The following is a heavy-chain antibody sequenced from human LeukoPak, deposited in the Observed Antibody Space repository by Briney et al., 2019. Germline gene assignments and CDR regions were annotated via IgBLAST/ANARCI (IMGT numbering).Heavy chain of an antibody. Sequence: SETLSLTCTVSGGSISSYYWSWIRQPPGKGLEWIGYIYYSGSTNYNPSLKSRVTISVDTSKNQFSLKLSSVTAADTAVYYCARESAVAGITALDYWGQGTLATVSS. D-gene: IGHD6-19*01. J-gene: IGHJ4*02. CDR3: ARESAVAGITALDY. CDR1: GGSISSYY. CDR2: IYYSGST. V-gene: IGHV4-59*01.